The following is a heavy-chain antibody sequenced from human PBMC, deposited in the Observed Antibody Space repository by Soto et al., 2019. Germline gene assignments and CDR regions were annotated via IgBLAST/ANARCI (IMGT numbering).Heavy chain of an antibody. CDR2: IIPLTETP. D-gene: IGHD1-26*01. V-gene: IGHV1-69*13. Sequence: GASVKVSCKASGGTLSNYAISWVRQAPGHGLEWVGGIIPLTETPVYAQTVQGRLTITADEITSAAYMELSSLRDEDTAIYYCASQLQGSRRKYYFHFWGQGTLVTVSS. J-gene: IGHJ4*02. CDR3: ASQLQGSRRKYYFHF. CDR1: GGTLSNYA.